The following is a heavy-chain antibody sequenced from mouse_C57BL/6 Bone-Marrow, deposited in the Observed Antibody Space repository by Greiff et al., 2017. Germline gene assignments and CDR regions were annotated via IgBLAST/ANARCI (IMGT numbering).Heavy chain of an antibody. CDR1: GYTFTSYW. D-gene: IGHD1-1*01. V-gene: IGHV1-5*01. Sequence: VQLQQSGTVLARPGASVKMSCKTSGYTFTSYWMHWVKQRPGQGLEWIGAIYPGNSDTSYNQKFKGKANLTAVTSASTAYMEISSLTNDDSAVYYCTGLIYYYVSSPGTGGYCDVWGTGTTVTVSS. CDR2: IYPGNSDT. J-gene: IGHJ1*03. CDR3: TGLIYYYVSSPGTGGYCDV.